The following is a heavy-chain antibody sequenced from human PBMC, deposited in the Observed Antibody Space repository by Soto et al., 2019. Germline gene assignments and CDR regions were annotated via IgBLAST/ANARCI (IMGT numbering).Heavy chain of an antibody. Sequence: PSETLSLTCSVSGGSIGSSDFYWVWIRQPPGEELEWIGNNYYRRNTYYNPSRRSRVTLSMDKSKSLFSLILFFVTAADTAVYYCARVNLAAAGEFDYWGQGALGTVSS. D-gene: IGHD6-13*01. V-gene: IGHV4-39*02. CDR2: NYYRRNT. CDR1: GGSIGSSDFY. J-gene: IGHJ4*02. CDR3: ARVNLAAAGEFDY.